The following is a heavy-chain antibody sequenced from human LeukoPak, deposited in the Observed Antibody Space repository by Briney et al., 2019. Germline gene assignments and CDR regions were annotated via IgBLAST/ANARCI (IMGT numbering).Heavy chain of an antibody. CDR2: INHSGST. V-gene: IGHV4-34*01. J-gene: IGHJ2*01. Sequence: PSETLSLTCVVYGGSFSGYYWSWIRQPPGKGLEWIGEINHSGSTNYNPSLKSRVTISVDTSKNQFSLKLSSVTAADTAVYYCARFPNYDWYFDLWGRGTLVTVSS. CDR1: GGSFSGYY. CDR3: ARFPNYDWYFDL. D-gene: IGHD1-7*01.